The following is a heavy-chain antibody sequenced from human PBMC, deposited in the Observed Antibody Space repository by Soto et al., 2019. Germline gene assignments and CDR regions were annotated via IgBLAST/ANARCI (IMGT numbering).Heavy chain of an antibody. CDR2: IQSKTDGGTT. D-gene: IGHD3-10*01. CDR1: SVSNAW. V-gene: IGHV3-15*07. Sequence: SVSNAWMNWVRQAPGKGLEWVGRIQSKTDGGTTDYAAPVKGRFTISRDDSKNTLYLQMNSLKTEDTAVYYCTTVGLEYYYGSGSYYADFDYWGQGTLVTVSS. J-gene: IGHJ4*02. CDR3: TTVGLEYYYGSGSYYADFDY.